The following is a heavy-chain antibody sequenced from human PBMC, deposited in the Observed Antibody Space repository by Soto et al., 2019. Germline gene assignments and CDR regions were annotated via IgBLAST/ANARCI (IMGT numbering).Heavy chain of an antibody. J-gene: IGHJ4*02. CDR3: ARFPAY. Sequence: PSETLSLTCTVSGYSIISDYYWGWIRQPPGNGLEWIGSFYHSGSTHYNPSLKSRVTISVDTSKNQFSLKLTSVTAADTAVYFCARFPAYWGQGILVPVSS. CDR2: FYHSGST. V-gene: IGHV4-38-2*02. CDR1: GYSIISDYY.